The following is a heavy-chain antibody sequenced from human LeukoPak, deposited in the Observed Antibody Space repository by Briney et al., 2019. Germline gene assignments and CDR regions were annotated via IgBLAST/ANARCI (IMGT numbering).Heavy chain of an antibody. CDR1: GFTFSSYG. Sequence: GGSLRLSCAASGFTFSSYGMHWVRQAPGKGLEWVAAISWDGNNKYYADSVKGRFTISRDNSKNTLYLQMNSLRAEDTAVYYCAKDFGSGWYYFDYWGRGTLVPVSS. D-gene: IGHD6-19*01. V-gene: IGHV3-30*18. CDR2: ISWDGNNK. CDR3: AKDFGSGWYYFDY. J-gene: IGHJ4*02.